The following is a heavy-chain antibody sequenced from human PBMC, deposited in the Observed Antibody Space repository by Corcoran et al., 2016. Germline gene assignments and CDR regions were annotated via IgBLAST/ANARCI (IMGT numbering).Heavy chain of an antibody. CDR1: GFTFSSYS. V-gene: IGHV3-21*01. Sequence: EVQLVESGGGLVKPGGSLRLSCAASGFTFSSYSMNWVRQAPGKGLEWVSSISSSSSYIYYADSVKGRFTISRDNAKNSLYLEMNSLRAEDTDVYYCAERYNRNEGGRPPYYGMDVWGQGTTVTVSS. CDR3: AERYNRNEGGRPPYYGMDV. CDR2: ISSSSSYI. D-gene: IGHD1-20*01. J-gene: IGHJ6*02.